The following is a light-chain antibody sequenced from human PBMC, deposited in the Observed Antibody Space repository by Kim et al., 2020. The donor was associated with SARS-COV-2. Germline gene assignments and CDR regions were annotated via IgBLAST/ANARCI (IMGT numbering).Light chain of an antibody. CDR3: SSYAGSSLYV. CDR2: EVS. CDR1: SSDVGGYNY. V-gene: IGLV2-8*01. J-gene: IGLJ1*01. Sequence: QSVTITCTGTSSDVGGYNYVSWYQQHPGKAPKRMIYEVSKRPSGGPDRFSGAKSGNTASLTVSGLQAEDDADYYCSSYAGSSLYVFGAGTKVTVL.